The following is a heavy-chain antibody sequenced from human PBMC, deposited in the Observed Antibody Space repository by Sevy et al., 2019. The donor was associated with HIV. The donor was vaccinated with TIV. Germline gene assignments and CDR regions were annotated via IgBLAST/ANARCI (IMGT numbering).Heavy chain of an antibody. Sequence: PETLSLTCTVSGGSISNYYWSWIRQPPGKGLEWIGYIYYSGSTNYNPSLKSRVTISVDTSKNQFSLKLSSVTAADTAVYYCARDGEFNWFDPWGQGTLVTVSS. V-gene: IGHV4-59*01. CDR1: GGSISNYY. CDR3: ARDGEFNWFDP. J-gene: IGHJ5*02. CDR2: IYYSGST. D-gene: IGHD7-27*01.